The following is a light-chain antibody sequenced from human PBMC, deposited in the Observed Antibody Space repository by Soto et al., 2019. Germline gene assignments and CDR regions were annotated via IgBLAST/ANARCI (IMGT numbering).Light chain of an antibody. V-gene: IGKV3-20*01. J-gene: IGKJ5*01. CDR2: GAS. CDR3: HQYASSPLT. Sequence: EIVLTQSPGTLSLSPGERATLSCRASQSVGSNYLAWYQQTPGQAPRLLIHGASTRATGIPDRFSGSGSGTDFTLTLSRVESEDSAVYYCHQYASSPLTFGQGTRLEIK. CDR1: QSVGSNY.